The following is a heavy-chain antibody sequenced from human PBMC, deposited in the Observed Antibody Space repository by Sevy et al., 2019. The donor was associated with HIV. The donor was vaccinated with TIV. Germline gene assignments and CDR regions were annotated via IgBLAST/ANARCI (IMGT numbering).Heavy chain of an antibody. V-gene: IGHV3-33*01. CDR1: GFTFTNYG. Sequence: GGSLRLSCAASGFTFTNYGMHWVRQAPGKGLDWVALMWFDGSNKYYADSVKGRFTISRDNSKNTVYLQMNSLRVEDTVVYYCARDQEFYDHCDYGPTFTPDRWGQGTLFTVSS. CDR3: ARDQEFYDHCDYGPTFTPDR. J-gene: IGHJ5*02. CDR2: MWFDGSNK. D-gene: IGHD4-17*01.